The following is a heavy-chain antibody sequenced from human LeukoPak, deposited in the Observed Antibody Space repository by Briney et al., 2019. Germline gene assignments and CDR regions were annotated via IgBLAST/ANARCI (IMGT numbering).Heavy chain of an antibody. D-gene: IGHD3-3*01. CDR2: VTSGGTT. J-gene: IGHJ4*02. V-gene: IGHV3-23*01. Sequence: PGGSLRLSCAASGFTFSSYFMSWVRQAPGKGLEWVSTVTSGGTTYYADSVKGLFTISRDNSKNTLYLQMNSLRAEDTAVYYCARRGGIHLEYFDYWGQGTLVTVSS. CDR3: ARRGGIHLEYFDY. CDR1: GFTFSSYF.